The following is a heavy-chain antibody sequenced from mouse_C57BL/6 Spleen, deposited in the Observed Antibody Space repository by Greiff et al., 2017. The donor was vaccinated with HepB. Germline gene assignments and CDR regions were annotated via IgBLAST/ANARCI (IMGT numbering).Heavy chain of an antibody. CDR1: GYTFTSYW. V-gene: IGHV1-72*01. CDR3: ARDGVTTEVVGDWYFDV. D-gene: IGHD1-1*01. J-gene: IGHJ1*03. CDR2: LDPNSGGT. Sequence: QVQLQQPGAELVKPGASVKLSCKASGYTFTSYWMHWVKQRPGRGLEWIGRLDPNSGGTNYNEKFKSKATLTVDKATSTAYLQRSSLTSEDSAVYYCARDGVTTEVVGDWYFDVWGTGTTLTVSS.